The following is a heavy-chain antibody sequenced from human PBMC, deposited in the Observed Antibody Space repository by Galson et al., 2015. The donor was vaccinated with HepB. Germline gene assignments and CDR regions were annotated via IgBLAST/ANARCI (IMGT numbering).Heavy chain of an antibody. CDR1: GFTFSSYS. J-gene: IGHJ6*02. CDR2: ISSSSSYI. Sequence: SLRLSCAASGFTFSSYSMNWVRQAPGKGLEWVSSISSSSSYIYYADSVKGRFTISRDNAKNSLYLQMNSLRAEDTAVYYCARDFLWEVATIKNVYYYYGMDVWGQGTTVTVSS. V-gene: IGHV3-21*01. CDR3: ARDFLWEVATIKNVYYYYGMDV. D-gene: IGHD5-12*01.